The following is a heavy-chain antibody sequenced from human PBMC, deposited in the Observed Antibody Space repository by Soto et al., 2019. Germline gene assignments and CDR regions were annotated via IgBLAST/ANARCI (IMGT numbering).Heavy chain of an antibody. CDR1: GFTLSSYG. Sequence: QVQLVESGGGVVQPGRSLRLSCEVSGFTLSSYGMHWVRQAPGTGLEWVALIWYDESNKYYAASVKGRFAISRDISKNTLYLQMNSLRAEDTAVYYCARGGGTGTPYCGMDVWGQGTTVTVSS. V-gene: IGHV3-33*01. J-gene: IGHJ6*02. CDR2: IWYDESNK. D-gene: IGHD1-7*01. CDR3: ARGGGTGTPYCGMDV.